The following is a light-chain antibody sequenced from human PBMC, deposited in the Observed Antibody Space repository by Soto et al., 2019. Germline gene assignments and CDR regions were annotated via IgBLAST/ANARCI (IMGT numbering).Light chain of an antibody. CDR3: QVWDSSSDVV. CDR1: NIGSKS. CDR2: YDS. J-gene: IGLJ2*01. V-gene: IGLV3-21*04. Sequence: SYELTQPPSVSVAPGKTARITWGGNNIGSKSVHWYQQKPGQAPVLVIYYDSDRPSGIPERFSGSNSGNTATLTISRVEAGDEADYYCQVWDSSSDVVFGGGTKVTVL.